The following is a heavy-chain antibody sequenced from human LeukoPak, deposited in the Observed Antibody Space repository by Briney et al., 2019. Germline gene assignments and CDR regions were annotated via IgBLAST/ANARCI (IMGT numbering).Heavy chain of an antibody. V-gene: IGHV4-30-2*01. CDR1: GDSISSGGYS. Sequence: SQTLSLTCAVSGDSISSGGYSWSWIRQPPGKGLEWIGYIYHSGSTYYNPSLKSRVTISVDRSKNQFSLKLSSVTAADTAVYYCARSGSGSPNRSNWFDPWGQGTLVTVSS. D-gene: IGHD3-10*01. CDR2: IYHSGST. CDR3: ARSGSGSPNRSNWFDP. J-gene: IGHJ5*02.